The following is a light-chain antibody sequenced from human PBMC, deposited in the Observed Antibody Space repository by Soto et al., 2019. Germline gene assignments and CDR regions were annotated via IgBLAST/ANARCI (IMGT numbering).Light chain of an antibody. CDR2: GAS. CDR1: QSVSSN. V-gene: IGKV3-15*01. CDR3: QQYNNWT. J-gene: IGKJ1*01. Sequence: ELLMTQSPATLSVYPGERATLFCRASQSVSSNLAWYQQKPSQATRLLIYGASTRATGIPARFSGSGSGTEFTLTISSLQSEDFAVYYCQQYNNWTFGQGTKVDIK.